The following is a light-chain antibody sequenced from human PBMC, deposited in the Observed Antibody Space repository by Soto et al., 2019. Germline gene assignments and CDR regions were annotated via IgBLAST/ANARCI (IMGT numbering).Light chain of an antibody. CDR3: AAWDDSLNGVV. Sequence: QPVLTQPPSASGTPGQRVTISCSGSSSNIGSNTVNWYQQLPGTAPKLLIYSNNKRPSGVPDRISGSKSGTSASLAISGLQSEDEADYYCAAWDDSLNGVVFGGGTKVTVL. CDR1: SSNIGSNT. CDR2: SNN. J-gene: IGLJ2*01. V-gene: IGLV1-44*01.